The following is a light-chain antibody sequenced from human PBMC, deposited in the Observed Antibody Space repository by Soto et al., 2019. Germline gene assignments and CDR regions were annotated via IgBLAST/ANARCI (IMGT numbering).Light chain of an antibody. CDR2: DVS. V-gene: IGLV2-14*01. CDR3: SSYTSSSTLV. J-gene: IGLJ1*01. Sequence: QSVLTQPASVSGSPGQSITIPCTGTSSDVGDYNYVSWYQQQPGKAPKVMIYDVSNRPSGVSNRFSGSKSGNTASLTISGLQAEDEADYYCSSYTSSSTLVFGTGTKVTVL. CDR1: SSDVGDYNY.